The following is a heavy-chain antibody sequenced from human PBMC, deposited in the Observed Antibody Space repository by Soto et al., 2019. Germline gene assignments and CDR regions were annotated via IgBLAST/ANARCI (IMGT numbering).Heavy chain of an antibody. CDR2: IIPIFGTI. CDR3: AREGLTFGPGAVGGAFDI. V-gene: IGHV1-69*12. D-gene: IGHD2-2*01. J-gene: IGHJ3*02. CDR1: GGTFDSNA. Sequence: QVQLVQSGTEVRKPGSSVKVSCKASGGTFDSNAISWVRLAPGQGLEWMGGIIPIFGTIYNAQEFQDRVTIAADESANIVYMELSSLRSEDTAIYYCAREGLTFGPGAVGGAFDIWGQGTLVTVSS.